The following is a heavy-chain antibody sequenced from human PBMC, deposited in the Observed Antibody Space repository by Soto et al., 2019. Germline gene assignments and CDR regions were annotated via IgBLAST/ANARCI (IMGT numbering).Heavy chain of an antibody. J-gene: IGHJ4*02. V-gene: IGHV4-39*01. CDR3: ARHMDYNILTGYFD. CDR2: LSHSGNT. Sequence: QLQLQESGPELLKPSETLSLTCSVSGASTSSTIHYWGWIRQPPGKGLEWLGSLSHSGNTHYNPSLKSRLIISADNSKNQFSLTLTTVTPADTAVYFCARHMDYNILTGYFDWGQGTLVTVSS. D-gene: IGHD3-9*01. CDR1: GASTSSTIHY.